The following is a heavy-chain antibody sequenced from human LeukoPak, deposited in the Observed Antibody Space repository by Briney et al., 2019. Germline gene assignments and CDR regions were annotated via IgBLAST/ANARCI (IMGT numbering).Heavy chain of an antibody. CDR1: GGSISTSNYY. Sequence: SETLSLTCTVSGGSISTSNYYWGWIRQPPGKGLEWIGNIFYSGSTYYSPSLRSRVTISLDTSRNQFSLKLNSVTAADTAVYYCAKSNGYGLVDIWGKGTTVTVSS. D-gene: IGHD3-10*01. J-gene: IGHJ6*04. V-gene: IGHV4-39*07. CDR2: IFYSGST. CDR3: AKSNGYGLVDI.